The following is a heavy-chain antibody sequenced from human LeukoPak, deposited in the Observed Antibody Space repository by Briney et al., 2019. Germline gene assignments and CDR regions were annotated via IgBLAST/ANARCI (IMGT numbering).Heavy chain of an antibody. Sequence: GSVKVSCKASGYTFTSYDINWVRQATGQGLEWMGWMNPNSGNTGYAQKFQGRVTITRNTSISTAYMELSSLRSEDTAVYYCARGMGWLRNALDYWGQGTLVTVSS. J-gene: IGHJ4*02. D-gene: IGHD5-12*01. CDR2: MNPNSGNT. V-gene: IGHV1-8*03. CDR3: ARGMGWLRNALDY. CDR1: GYTFTSYD.